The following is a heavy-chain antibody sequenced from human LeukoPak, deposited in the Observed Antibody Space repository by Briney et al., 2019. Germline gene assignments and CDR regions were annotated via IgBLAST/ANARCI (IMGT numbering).Heavy chain of an antibody. D-gene: IGHD3-3*01. V-gene: IGHV4-59*01. J-gene: IGHJ4*02. CDR1: GDSISIYY. CDR2: IYYNGNT. Sequence: SETLSLTCTVSGDSISIYYWSWIRQPPGKGLEWIGYIYYNGNTNYNPSLKSRVTISVDTSKNQFSLKLTSVTAADTAVYYCARGFGGYYSFDYWGQGTLVTVSS. CDR3: ARGFGGYYSFDY.